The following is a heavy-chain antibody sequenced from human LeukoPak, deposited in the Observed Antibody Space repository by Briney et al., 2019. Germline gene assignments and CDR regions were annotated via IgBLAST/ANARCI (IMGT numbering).Heavy chain of an antibody. V-gene: IGHV1-2*02. D-gene: IGHD3-22*01. CDR2: INPNSGGT. CDR1: GYTFTGYY. CDR3: ARSGSGYYFIDY. Sequence: ASVKVSCKASGYTFTGYYMHRVRQAPGQGLEWMGWINPNSGGTNYAQKFQGRVTMTRDTSISTAYMELSRLRSDDTAVYYCARSGSGYYFIDYWGQGTLVTVSS. J-gene: IGHJ4*02.